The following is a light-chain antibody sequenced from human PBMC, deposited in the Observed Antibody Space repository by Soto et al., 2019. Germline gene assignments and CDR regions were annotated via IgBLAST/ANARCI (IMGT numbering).Light chain of an antibody. Sequence: TPSPCPLSLSPGERATLSCRASQSVSNNYLAWYQQKPGQAPRLLIYGASNRATGIPDRFSGSGSGTDFTLTISRLEPEDFAVYYCQQYGSSGTFGQGTKVDI. CDR3: QQYGSSGT. V-gene: IGKV3-20*01. J-gene: IGKJ1*01. CDR2: GAS. CDR1: QSVSNNY.